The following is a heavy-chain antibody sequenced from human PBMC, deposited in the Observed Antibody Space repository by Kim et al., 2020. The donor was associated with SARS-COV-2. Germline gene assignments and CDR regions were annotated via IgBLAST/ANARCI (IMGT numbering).Heavy chain of an antibody. J-gene: IGHJ4*02. CDR2: ISSSSSYT. V-gene: IGHV3-11*06. D-gene: IGHD5-18*01. Sequence: GGSLRLSCAASGFTFSDYYMSWIRQAPGKGLEWVSYISSSSSYTNYADSVKGRFTISRDNAKNSLYLQMNSLRAEDTAVYYCARGGYSYGYRFDYWGQGTLVTVSS. CDR3: ARGGYSYGYRFDY. CDR1: GFTFSDYY.